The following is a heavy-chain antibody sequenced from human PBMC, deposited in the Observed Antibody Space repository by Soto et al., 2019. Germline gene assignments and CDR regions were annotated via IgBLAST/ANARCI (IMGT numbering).Heavy chain of an antibody. Sequence: QITLTESGPMLVKPTQTLTLTCTFSGFSLATGRVCVGWIRQPPGNALEWLAVIYCEDDELSSPSQQSRITNDKDTTKHHVVLIMTNMDHVDTGKYYSARVIITYGIVVECDAFDVWGQGTMVTVSS. CDR2: IYCEDDE. J-gene: IGHJ3*01. V-gene: IGHV2-5*02. D-gene: IGHD3-16*02. CDR3: ARVIITYGIVVECDAFDV. CDR1: GFSLATGRVC.